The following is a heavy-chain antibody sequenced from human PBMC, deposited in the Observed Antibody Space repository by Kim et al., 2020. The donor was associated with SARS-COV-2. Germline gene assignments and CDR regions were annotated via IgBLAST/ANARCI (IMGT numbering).Heavy chain of an antibody. Sequence: SETLSLTCAVYGGSFSGYYWSWIRQPPGKGLEWIGEINHSGSTNYNPSLKSRVTISVDTSKNQFSLKLSSVTAADTAVYYCARAHPGDDSDYSNASFDYWGQGTLVTVSS. CDR2: INHSGST. D-gene: IGHD4-4*01. J-gene: IGHJ4*02. CDR1: GGSFSGYY. V-gene: IGHV4-34*01. CDR3: ARAHPGDDSDYSNASFDY.